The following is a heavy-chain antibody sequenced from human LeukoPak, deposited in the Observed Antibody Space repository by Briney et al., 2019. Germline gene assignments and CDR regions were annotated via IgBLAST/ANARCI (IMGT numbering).Heavy chain of an antibody. Sequence: ASVKVSCKASGGTFRSYAISWVRQAPGQGLEWMGGIIPIFGTANYAQKFQGRVTITADESTSTAYMELSSLRSEDTAVYYCARGGDIVVVPAAMIPRYLNGDYHRAEYFQHWGRAPWSPSPQ. D-gene: IGHD2-2*01. CDR2: IIPIFGTA. CDR1: GGTFRSYA. V-gene: IGHV1-69*13. CDR3: ARGGDIVVVPAAMIPRYLNGDYHRAEYFQH. J-gene: IGHJ1*01.